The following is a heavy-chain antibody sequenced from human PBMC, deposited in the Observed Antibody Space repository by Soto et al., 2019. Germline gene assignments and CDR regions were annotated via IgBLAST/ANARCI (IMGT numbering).Heavy chain of an antibody. J-gene: IGHJ4*02. Sequence: ASVKVSCKASGYTFTSYGISWVRQAPGQGLEWMGWISAYNGNTNYAQKLQGRVTMTTDTSTSTAYMELRSLRSDDTAVYYCARDRIYCSGGSCHIFDYWGQGTLVTVSS. CDR2: ISAYNGNT. CDR3: ARDRIYCSGGSCHIFDY. D-gene: IGHD2-15*01. CDR1: GYTFTSYG. V-gene: IGHV1-18*01.